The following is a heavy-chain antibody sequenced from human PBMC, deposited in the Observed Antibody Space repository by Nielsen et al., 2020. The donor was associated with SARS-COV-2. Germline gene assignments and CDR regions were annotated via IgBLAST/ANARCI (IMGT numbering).Heavy chain of an antibody. V-gene: IGHV3-15*01. CDR2: IRTNADGGAT. J-gene: IGHJ4*02. D-gene: IGHD4-17*01. CDR1: GFNFNNAW. Sequence: GGSLRLSCAASGFNFNNAWLSWVRQAPGKGLEWVGRIRTNADGGATLYAAPVTGRFTISRDDSKNILYLQMDSLKTEDTAIYYCTTVGDYLDFDYWGQGTLVTVSS. CDR3: TTVGDYLDFDY.